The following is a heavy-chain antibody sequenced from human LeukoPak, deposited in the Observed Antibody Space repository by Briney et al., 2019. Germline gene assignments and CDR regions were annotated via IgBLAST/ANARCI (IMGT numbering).Heavy chain of an antibody. D-gene: IGHD3-3*01. Sequence: GASVKVSCKASGGTFSSYAISWVRQAPGQGLEWMGWISAYNGNANYAQKLQGRVTMTTDTSTSTAYMELRSLRSDDTAVYYCARWPKSLWSGYYRGAVDYYYYMDVWGKGTTVTVSS. V-gene: IGHV1-18*01. J-gene: IGHJ6*03. CDR3: ARWPKSLWSGYYRGAVDYYYYMDV. CDR2: ISAYNGNA. CDR1: GGTFSSYA.